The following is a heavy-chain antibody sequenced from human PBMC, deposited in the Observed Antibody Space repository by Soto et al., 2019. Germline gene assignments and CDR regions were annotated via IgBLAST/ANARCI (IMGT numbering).Heavy chain of an antibody. CDR3: ARGDFRPMIVVRYAFDI. J-gene: IGHJ3*02. V-gene: IGHV1-69*13. CDR2: IIPIFGTA. CDR1: GGTFSGYA. Sequence: SVKVSCKASGGTFSGYAISWARQAPGQGLEWMGGIIPIFGTANYAQKFQGRVTITADESTSTAYMELSSLRSEDTAVYYCARGDFRPMIVVRYAFDIWGQGTMVTVSS. D-gene: IGHD3-22*01.